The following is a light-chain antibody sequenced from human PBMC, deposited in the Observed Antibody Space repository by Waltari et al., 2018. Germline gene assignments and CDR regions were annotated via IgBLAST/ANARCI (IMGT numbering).Light chain of an antibody. CDR2: GTS. V-gene: IGKV3-20*01. Sequence: EIVLTQSPGTLSLSPGARATLSCRASQRGSSNYLAWYQQKPGQAPRLLIYGTSPRATGTPDRFRGRGSGTDFTLTISRLEPEDFAVYYCQQYGGALLTFGGGTKVEIK. J-gene: IGKJ4*01. CDR3: QQYGGALLT. CDR1: QRGSSNY.